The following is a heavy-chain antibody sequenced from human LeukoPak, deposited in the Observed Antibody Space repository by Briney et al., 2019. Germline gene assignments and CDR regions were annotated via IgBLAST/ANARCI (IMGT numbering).Heavy chain of an antibody. D-gene: IGHD2-15*01. J-gene: IGHJ6*02. CDR1: GYTFTGYY. CDR3: ARALAYSRDYGVDV. Sequence: ASVKVSCKASGYTFTGYYMHWVRQAPGQGLEWMGWINPNSGGTNYAQKFQGRVTMTRDTSISTAYMELSRLRSDDTAVYYCARALAYSRDYGVDVWGQGTTVTVSS. V-gene: IGHV1-2*02. CDR2: INPNSGGT.